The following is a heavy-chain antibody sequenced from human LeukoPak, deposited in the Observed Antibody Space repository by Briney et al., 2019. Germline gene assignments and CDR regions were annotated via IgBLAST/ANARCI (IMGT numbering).Heavy chain of an antibody. CDR1: GFTFRSYA. V-gene: IGHV4-34*01. J-gene: IGHJ5*02. CDR3: ARGGPLQNIVVVVAATQNWFDP. D-gene: IGHD2-15*01. CDR2: INHSGST. Sequence: GSLRLSCAASGFTFRSYAMSWVRQPPGKGLEWIGEINHSGSTNYNPSLKSRVTISVDTSKNQFSLKLSSVTAADTAVYYCARGGPLQNIVVVVAATQNWFDPWGQGTLVTVSS.